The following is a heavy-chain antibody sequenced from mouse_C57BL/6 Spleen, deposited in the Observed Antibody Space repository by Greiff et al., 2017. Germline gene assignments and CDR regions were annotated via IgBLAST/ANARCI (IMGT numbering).Heavy chain of an antibody. Sequence: VQLKESGGDLVKPGGSLKLSCAASGFTFSSYGMSWVRQTPDKRLEWVATISSGGSYTYYPDSVKGRFTISRDNAKNTLYLQMSSLKSEDTAMYYCARHHSNYDYWGQGTTLTVSS. CDR1: GFTFSSYG. CDR3: ARHHSNYDY. V-gene: IGHV5-6*01. J-gene: IGHJ2*01. CDR2: ISSGGSYT. D-gene: IGHD2-5*01.